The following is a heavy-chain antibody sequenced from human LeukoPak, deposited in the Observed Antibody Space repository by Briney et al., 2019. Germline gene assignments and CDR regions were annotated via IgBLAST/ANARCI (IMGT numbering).Heavy chain of an antibody. CDR3: TRRGSSGSPLDY. Sequence: PGGSLRLSCAASGFTFSGSAMHWVRQASEKGLEWVGRIRSKANSYATAYAASVKGRFTISRDDSKNTAYLQMNSLKTEDTAVYYCTRRGSSGSPLDYWGQGTLVTVSS. D-gene: IGHD3-22*01. V-gene: IGHV3-73*01. CDR2: IRSKANSYAT. J-gene: IGHJ4*02. CDR1: GFTFSGSA.